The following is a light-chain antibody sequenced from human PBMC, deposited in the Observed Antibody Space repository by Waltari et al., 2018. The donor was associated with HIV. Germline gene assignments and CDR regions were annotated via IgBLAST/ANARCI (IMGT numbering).Light chain of an antibody. CDR2: DNN. Sequence: HSVLPQPPSVSAAPGQKVPISCPGSSSNIGNNYVSWYQQFPGTAPKLLIYDNNKRPSGIPDRFSGTKSGTSATLGITGLQTGDEAGYYCGAWDSGLSAWVFGGGTKLTVL. CDR3: GAWDSGLSAWV. J-gene: IGLJ3*02. V-gene: IGLV1-51*01. CDR1: SSNIGNNY.